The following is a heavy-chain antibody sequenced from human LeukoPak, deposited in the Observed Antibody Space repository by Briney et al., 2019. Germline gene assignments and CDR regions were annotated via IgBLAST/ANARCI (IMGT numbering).Heavy chain of an antibody. J-gene: IGHJ6*02. CDR2: IYYTGNT. CDR3: VRGPLVHPFWSGYYFNYGMDV. V-gene: IGHV4-61*03. D-gene: IGHD3-3*01. Sequence: SETLSLTCTVSGGSVSSGSYYWSWVRQPPGKGLEWIGYIYYTGNTNYNPSLKSRVTISVDTSKNHFSLKLNSVTAADTAVYYCVRGPLVHPFWSGYYFNYGMDVWGQGTTVTVSS. CDR1: GGSVSSGSYY.